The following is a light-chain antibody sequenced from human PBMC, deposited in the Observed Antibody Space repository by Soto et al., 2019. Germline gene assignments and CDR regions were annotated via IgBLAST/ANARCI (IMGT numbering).Light chain of an antibody. Sequence: DIVMTQSPDSLAVSLGERATINCKSSQSVLYSSNNKNYLAWYQQKPGQPPKLLISWASTRESGVPDRFSGSGSGTDFPLTISSLQAEDVAVYYCQQYYNIPWTFGRGTKVEIK. V-gene: IGKV4-1*01. CDR2: WAS. J-gene: IGKJ1*01. CDR1: QSVLYSSNNKNY. CDR3: QQYYNIPWT.